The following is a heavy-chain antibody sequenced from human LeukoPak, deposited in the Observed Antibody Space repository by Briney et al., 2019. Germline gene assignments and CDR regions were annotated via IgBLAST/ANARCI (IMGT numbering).Heavy chain of an antibody. D-gene: IGHD3-10*01. V-gene: IGHV4-59*01. J-gene: IGHJ4*02. CDR2: IYHSGST. Sequence: SETLSLTCAVYGGSFSGYYWSWIRQPPGKGLEWIGYIYHSGSTNYNPSLKSRVTISVDTSKNQFSLKLSSVTAADTAVYYCARGGPYGSGSDPFYYWGQGTLVTASS. CDR1: GGSFSGYY. CDR3: ARGGPYGSGSDPFYY.